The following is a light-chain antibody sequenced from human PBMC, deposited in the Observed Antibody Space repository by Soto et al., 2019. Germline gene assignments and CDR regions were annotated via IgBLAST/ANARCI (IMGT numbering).Light chain of an antibody. V-gene: IGKV1-39*01. Sequence: DIQMTQSPSSLSASVGDRVTITCRASQSISSYLNWYQQKPGKAPKLLIYAASSLQSGVPSRFSGSGYGTDFTLTITNLQPEDFAMYYCQQSFGSPPITFGQGTRLDIK. CDR3: QQSFGSPPIT. J-gene: IGKJ5*01. CDR1: QSISSY. CDR2: AAS.